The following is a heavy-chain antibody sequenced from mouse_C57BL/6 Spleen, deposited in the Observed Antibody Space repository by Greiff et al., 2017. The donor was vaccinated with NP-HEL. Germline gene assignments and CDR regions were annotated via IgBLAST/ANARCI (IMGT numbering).Heavy chain of an antibody. V-gene: IGHV1-4*01. J-gene: IGHJ4*01. D-gene: IGHD2-4*01. CDR3: AREGYDYVGNYYAMDY. CDR1: GYTFTSYT. Sequence: VQLQQSGAELARPGASVKMSCKASGYTFTSYTMHWVKQRPGQGLEWIGYINPSSGYTKYNQKFKDKATLTADKSSSTAYMQLSSLTSEDSAVYYCAREGYDYVGNYYAMDYWGQGTSVTVSS. CDR2: INPSSGYT.